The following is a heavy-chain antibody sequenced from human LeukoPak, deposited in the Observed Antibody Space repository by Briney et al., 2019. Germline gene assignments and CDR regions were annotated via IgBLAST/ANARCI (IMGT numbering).Heavy chain of an antibody. J-gene: IGHJ3*02. CDR1: GYTFTGYY. CDR2: INPNSGGT. D-gene: IGHD3-22*01. Sequence: ASVKVSCKASGYTFTGYYMHWVRQAPGQGLEWMGWINPNSGGTNYAQKFQGWVTMTRDTSISTACMELSRLRSDDTAVYYCARRSDDSSGHDDAFDIWGQGTMVTVSS. CDR3: ARRSDDSSGHDDAFDI. V-gene: IGHV1-2*04.